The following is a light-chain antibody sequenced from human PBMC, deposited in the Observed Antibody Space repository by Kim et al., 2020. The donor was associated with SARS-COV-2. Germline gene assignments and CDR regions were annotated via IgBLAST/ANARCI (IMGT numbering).Light chain of an antibody. CDR1: GSNIGSDFF. V-gene: IGLV1-40*01. J-gene: IGLJ3*02. CDR3: QSYDSNLRGAV. Sequence: QSVLTQPPSVSGAPGRRVTISCSGTGSNIGSDFFVHWYHQLPGAAPKLVIYSNDKRPSGVPDRFSGSRSGPSASLAITGLQPDDEGYYYCQSYDSNLRGAVFGGGTRLTVL. CDR2: SND.